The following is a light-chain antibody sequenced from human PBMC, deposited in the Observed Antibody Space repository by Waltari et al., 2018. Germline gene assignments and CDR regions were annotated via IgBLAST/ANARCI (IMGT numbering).Light chain of an antibody. J-gene: IGKJ5*01. V-gene: IGKV1-5*03. CDR2: QAS. CDR1: QSISTW. Sequence: DIQMSQSPSTLSASVGDSVTTSCRASQSISTWLAWYQERPGKGPKLLIYQASTLKSGVPSRFSGSGSGTEFTLTISSLQPDDFATYYCQQHSTYPITFGQGTRLEIK. CDR3: QQHSTYPIT.